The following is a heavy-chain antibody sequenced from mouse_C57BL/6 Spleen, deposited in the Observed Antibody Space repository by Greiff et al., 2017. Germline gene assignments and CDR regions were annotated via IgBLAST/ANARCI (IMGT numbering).Heavy chain of an antibody. Sequence: QVQLQQPGAELVRPGSSVKLSCKASGYTFTSYWMDWVKQRPGQGLEWIGNIYPSDSETHYNQKFKDKATLTVDKSSSTAYMQLSSLTSEDSAVYYCASLEWIYYGNYEGYFDVWGTGTTVTVSS. CDR3: ASLEWIYYGNYEGYFDV. D-gene: IGHD2-1*01. CDR1: GYTFTSYW. J-gene: IGHJ1*03. CDR2: IYPSDSET. V-gene: IGHV1-61*01.